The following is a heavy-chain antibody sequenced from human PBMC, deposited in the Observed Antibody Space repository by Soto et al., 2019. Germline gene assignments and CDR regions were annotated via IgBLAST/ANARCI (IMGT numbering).Heavy chain of an antibody. Sequence: ASVKVSCKASGYTFTGYYMRWVRQAPGQGLEWMGWINPNSGGTNYAQKFQGWVTMTRDTSISTAYMELSRLRSDDTAVYYCARDGGSYYYYYGMDVWGQGTTVTVSS. D-gene: IGHD1-26*01. CDR3: ARDGGSYYYYYGMDV. V-gene: IGHV1-2*04. CDR2: INPNSGGT. CDR1: GYTFTGYY. J-gene: IGHJ6*02.